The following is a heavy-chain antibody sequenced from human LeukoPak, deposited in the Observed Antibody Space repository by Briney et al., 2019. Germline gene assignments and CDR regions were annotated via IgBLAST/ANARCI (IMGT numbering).Heavy chain of an antibody. CDR3: AREGGAAADTPYFDS. CDR2: ISYDGSNK. D-gene: IGHD6-13*01. J-gene: IGHJ4*02. Sequence: GGSLRLSCAASGFTFSSYAMHWVRQAPGKGLEWVAVISYDGSNKYYADSVKGRFTISRDNSKNTLFLQMNSLRAEDTAVYYWAREGGAAADTPYFDSWGQESLVPVSS. V-gene: IGHV3-30*04. CDR1: GFTFSSYA.